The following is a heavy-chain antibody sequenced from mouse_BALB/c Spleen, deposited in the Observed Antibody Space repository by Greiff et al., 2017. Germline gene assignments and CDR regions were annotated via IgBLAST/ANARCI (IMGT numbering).Heavy chain of an antibody. D-gene: IGHD3-3*01. CDR1: GFTFSDYY. CDR2: ISDGGSYT. J-gene: IGHJ2*01. Sequence: DVHLVESGGGLVKPGGSLKLSCAASGFTFSDYYMYWVRQTPEKRLEWVATISDGGSYTYYPDSVKGRFTISRDNAKNNLYLQMSSLKSEDTAMYYCARDRGAFDYWGQGTTLTVSS. CDR3: ARDRGAFDY. V-gene: IGHV5-4*02.